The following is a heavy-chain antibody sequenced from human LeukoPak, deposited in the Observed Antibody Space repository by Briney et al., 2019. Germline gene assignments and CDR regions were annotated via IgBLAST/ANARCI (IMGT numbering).Heavy chain of an antibody. D-gene: IGHD5-24*01. V-gene: IGHV4-39*01. CDR2: INYSGST. CDR1: GGSVSSTTYY. J-gene: IGHJ4*02. Sequence: SETLSLTCTVSGGSVSSTTYYWSWIRQPPGKGLEWIASINYSGSTYYNPSLKSRVTISVDTFENQFSLKLSSVTAADTAVYFCARGRDAYKVGHWGQGILVTVSS. CDR3: ARGRDAYKVGH.